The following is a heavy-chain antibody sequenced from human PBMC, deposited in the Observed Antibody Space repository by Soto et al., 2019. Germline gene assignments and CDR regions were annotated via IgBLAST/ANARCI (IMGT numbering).Heavy chain of an antibody. Sequence: EVQLVESGGGLVQPGGSLRLSFAASGFTVSSNYMSWVRQAPGKGLEWVSVIYSGGSTYYADSVKGRFIISRHNSKNTLYLQMNRLRAEDTAVYYCAREVGHGWFDPWGQGTLVTVSS. J-gene: IGHJ5*02. V-gene: IGHV3-53*04. CDR2: IYSGGST. CDR1: GFTVSSNY. CDR3: AREVGHGWFDP.